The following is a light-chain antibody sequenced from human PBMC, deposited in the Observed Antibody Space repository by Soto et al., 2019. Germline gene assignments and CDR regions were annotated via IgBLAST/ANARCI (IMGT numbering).Light chain of an antibody. CDR2: RNN. CDR3: AAWDDSLSGL. Sequence: QSVLTQPPSASGTPGQRVTISCSGSSSNIGSNYVYWYQQLPGTAPKLLIYRNNQRPSGVPDRFSGSKSGTSASLAISGLRSEDEAVYYCAAWDDSLSGLFGTGTKLTVL. J-gene: IGLJ1*01. V-gene: IGLV1-47*01. CDR1: SSNIGSNY.